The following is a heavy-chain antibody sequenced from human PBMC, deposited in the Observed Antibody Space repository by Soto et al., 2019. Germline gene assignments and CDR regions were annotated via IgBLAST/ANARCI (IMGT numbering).Heavy chain of an antibody. D-gene: IGHD3-22*01. CDR1: GFTFSSYS. CDR3: ARDYYDSSGYSHFDY. CDR2: ISSSSSYI. Sequence: EVQLVESGGGLVKPGGSLRLSCAASGFTFSSYSMNWVRQAPGKGLEWVSSISSSSSYIYYADSVKGRFTSSRDNAKNSLYLQMNSLRAEDTAVYYCARDYYDSSGYSHFDYWGQGTLVTVSS. J-gene: IGHJ4*02. V-gene: IGHV3-21*01.